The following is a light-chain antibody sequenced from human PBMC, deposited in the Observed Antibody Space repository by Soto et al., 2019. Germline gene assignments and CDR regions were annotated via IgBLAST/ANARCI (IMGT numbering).Light chain of an antibody. CDR2: GAS. CDR1: QSVGSN. Sequence: EVGMTQSPSTLSVSAGERATLSWRASQSVGSNLAWYQQKPGQAPRILIYGASTRATGIPARFSGSGSGTEFTLTISSLQSEDSAVYYCQQFYNWPPITFGQGTRLEIK. J-gene: IGKJ5*01. V-gene: IGKV3-15*01. CDR3: QQFYNWPPIT.